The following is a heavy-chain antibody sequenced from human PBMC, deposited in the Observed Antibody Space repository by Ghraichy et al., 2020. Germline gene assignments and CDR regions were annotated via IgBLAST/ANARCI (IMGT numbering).Heavy chain of an antibody. CDR2: IIPIFGTA. D-gene: IGHD3-16*02. J-gene: IGHJ4*02. Sequence: SVKVSCKASGGTFSSYAISWVRQAPGQGLEWMGGIIPIFGTANYAQKFQGRVTITADESTSTAYMELSSLRSEDTAVYYCARDPGSSRDYVWGSYRYTGEPTNNDYWGQGTLVTVSS. CDR1: GGTFSSYA. CDR3: ARDPGSSRDYVWGSYRYTGEPTNNDY. V-gene: IGHV1-69*13.